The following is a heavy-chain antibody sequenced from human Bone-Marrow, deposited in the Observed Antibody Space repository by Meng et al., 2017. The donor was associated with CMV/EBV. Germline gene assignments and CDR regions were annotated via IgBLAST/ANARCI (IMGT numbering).Heavy chain of an antibody. CDR3: ARDIQYCSSTSCHAFDI. J-gene: IGHJ3*02. Sequence: SETLSLTCAVYGGSFSGYYWSWIRQPPGKGLEWIGEINHSGSTNYNPSLKSRVTISVDTSKNQFSLKLSSVTAADTAVYYCARDIQYCSSTSCHAFDIWGQGTMVTVSS. CDR2: INHSGST. D-gene: IGHD2-2*01. V-gene: IGHV4-34*01. CDR1: GGSFSGYY.